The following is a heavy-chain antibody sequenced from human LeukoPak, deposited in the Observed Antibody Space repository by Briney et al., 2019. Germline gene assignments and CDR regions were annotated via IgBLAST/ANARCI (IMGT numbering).Heavy chain of an antibody. D-gene: IGHD2-21*01. V-gene: IGHV4-38-2*02. J-gene: IGHJ5*02. CDR3: ARGAIGSWFDP. CDR2: IYHSGST. CDR1: GYSISSGYY. Sequence: PSETLSLTCTVSGYSISSGYYRGWIRQPPGKGLEWIGSIYHSGSTYYNPSLKSRVTISVDTSKNQFSLKLSSVTAADTAVYYCARGAIGSWFDPWGQGTLVTVSS.